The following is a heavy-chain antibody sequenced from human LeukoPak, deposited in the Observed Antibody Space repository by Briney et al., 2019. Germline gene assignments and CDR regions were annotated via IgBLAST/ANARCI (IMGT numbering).Heavy chain of an antibody. CDR3: ARRRYYDSTGYLD. V-gene: IGHV4-34*01. J-gene: IGHJ1*01. Sequence: SETLSLTCAVYGGSFSGYYWSWIRQPPGKGLEWIGDIYYTGRTYYNSSLKSRLTVSIDTSKNQFSLKLASLTAADTGVYYCARRRYYDSTGYLDWGQGTRITVSS. D-gene: IGHD3-22*01. CDR2: IYYTGRT. CDR1: GGSFSGYY.